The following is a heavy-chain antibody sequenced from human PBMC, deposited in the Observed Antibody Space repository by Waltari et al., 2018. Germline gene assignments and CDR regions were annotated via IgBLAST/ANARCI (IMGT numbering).Heavy chain of an antibody. CDR3: ARGRNYCSCASCYSDGFDY. J-gene: IGHJ4*02. CDR1: GYTFTGYY. Sequence: QVQLVQSGAEVRKPGASVKVSCKASGYTFTGYYMHWVRQAPGQGLEWMGWSNPSSGGTNYAQRFQGRVTMTWDTSISTAYMELSRLRSDDTAVYYCARGRNYCSCASCYSDGFDYWGQGALVTVSS. D-gene: IGHD2-2*01. CDR2: SNPSSGGT. V-gene: IGHV1-2*02.